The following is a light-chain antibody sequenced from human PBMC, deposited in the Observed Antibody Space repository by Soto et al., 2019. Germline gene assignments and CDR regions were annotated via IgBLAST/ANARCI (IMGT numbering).Light chain of an antibody. CDR1: NSNIGNNY. CDR2: DNN. Sequence: QSVLTQPPSVSAAPGQKVTISCSGSNSNIGNNYVSWYQHLPGIAPKLLIYDNNKRPSGIPDRFSGSKSGTSATLGITGLQNEDDADYYCGTWDSSMSAWVFGGGTQLTVL. J-gene: IGLJ3*02. CDR3: GTWDSSMSAWV. V-gene: IGLV1-51*01.